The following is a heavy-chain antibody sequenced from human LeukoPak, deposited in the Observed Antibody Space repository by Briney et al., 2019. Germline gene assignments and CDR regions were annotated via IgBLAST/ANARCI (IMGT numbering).Heavy chain of an antibody. CDR3: ARDGNSGYDLTYYYGMDV. CDR2: ISSSGSTI. Sequence: GGSLRLSCAASGFTFSDYYMSWIRQAPGKGLEWVSYISSSGSTIYYADSVKGRFTISRDNAKNSLYLQMNSLRAEDTAVYYCARDGNSGYDLTYYYGMDVWGQGTTVTVSS. CDR1: GFTFSDYY. J-gene: IGHJ6*02. V-gene: IGHV3-11*04. D-gene: IGHD5-12*01.